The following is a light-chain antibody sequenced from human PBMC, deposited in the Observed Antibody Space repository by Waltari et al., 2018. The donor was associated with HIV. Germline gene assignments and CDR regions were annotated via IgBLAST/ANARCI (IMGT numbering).Light chain of an antibody. CDR2: SND. V-gene: IGLV1-44*01. CDR3: AAWDDSLNGYV. J-gene: IGLJ1*01. CDR1: NSNIGSYP. Sequence: QSVLTQPPSASGTPGQRVTISCSGSNSNIGSYPVDWYQQFPGTAPKPLIYSNDQRPSGVPDRFSGSKSGTSASLAISGLQSEDEADYYCAAWDDSLNGYVFGSGTKVTVL.